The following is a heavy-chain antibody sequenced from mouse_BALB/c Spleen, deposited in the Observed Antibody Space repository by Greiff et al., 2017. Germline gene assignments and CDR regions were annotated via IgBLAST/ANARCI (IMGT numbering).Heavy chain of an antibody. Sequence: EVQRVESGGGLVKPGGFLKLSCAASGFTFSSYAMSWVRQTPEKRLEWVATISSGGSYTYYPDSVKGRFTISRDNAKNTLYLQMSSLRSEDTAMYYCARGNYGRVYFDYWGQGTTLTVSS. CDR1: GFTFSSYA. V-gene: IGHV5-9-3*01. CDR3: ARGNYGRVYFDY. D-gene: IGHD1-1*01. J-gene: IGHJ2*01. CDR2: ISSGGSYT.